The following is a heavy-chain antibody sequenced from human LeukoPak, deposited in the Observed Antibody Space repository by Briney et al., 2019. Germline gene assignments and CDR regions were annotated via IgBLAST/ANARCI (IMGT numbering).Heavy chain of an antibody. V-gene: IGHV3-23*01. D-gene: IGHD6-13*01. CDR2: ISGSGGST. CDR3: AKPPSGIAAAVYYYYYMDV. J-gene: IGHJ6*03. Sequence: GGSLRLSCAASGFTFSSYAMSWVRQAPGKGLEWVSAISGSGGSTYYADSVKGRFTISRDNSKNTLYLQMNSLRAEDTAVYYCAKPPSGIAAAVYYYYYMDVWGKGTTVTVSS. CDR1: GFTFSSYA.